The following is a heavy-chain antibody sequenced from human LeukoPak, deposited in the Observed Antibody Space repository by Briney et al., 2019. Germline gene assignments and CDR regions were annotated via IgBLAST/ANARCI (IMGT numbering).Heavy chain of an antibody. Sequence: SGTLSLTCSLPIGSISSYYWTWLRQPPGKTRQWVGNVYFHGAANFNPSLKSRVTISVDTSTNRFSLKLTSVTAAHTAVYYCARQFGLMRSYRHLDHWGPGILVTVSA. CDR1: IGSISSYY. V-gene: IGHV4-59*08. D-gene: IGHD3-16*02. CDR3: ARQFGLMRSYRHLDH. CDR2: VYFHGAA. J-gene: IGHJ4*02.